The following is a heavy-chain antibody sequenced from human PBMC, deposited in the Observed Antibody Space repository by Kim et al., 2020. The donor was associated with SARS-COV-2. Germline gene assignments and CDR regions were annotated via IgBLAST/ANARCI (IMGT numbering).Heavy chain of an antibody. V-gene: IGHV4-39*01. D-gene: IGHD4-17*01. CDR3: ARPHAVTYYFDY. Sequence: YYTPSLKSRFTISVDTSKNQFSLKLSSVPAADTAVYYCARPHAVTYYFDYWGQGTLVTVSS. J-gene: IGHJ4*02.